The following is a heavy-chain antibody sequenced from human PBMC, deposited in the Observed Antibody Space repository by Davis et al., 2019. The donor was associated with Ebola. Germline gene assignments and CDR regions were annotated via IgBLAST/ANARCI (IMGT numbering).Heavy chain of an antibody. Sequence: AASVQVSCKVSGYILTELSIHWVRQSPGQGLEWMGNFDPQNNDIIYAHKFEDRVTMTEDTSTHTAYMELSSLRSDDSAVYYCAAGGSRGGFDVWGQGTMVTVS. D-gene: IGHD1-26*01. CDR3: AAGGSRGGFDV. V-gene: IGHV1-24*01. CDR1: GYILTELS. J-gene: IGHJ3*01. CDR2: FDPQNNDI.